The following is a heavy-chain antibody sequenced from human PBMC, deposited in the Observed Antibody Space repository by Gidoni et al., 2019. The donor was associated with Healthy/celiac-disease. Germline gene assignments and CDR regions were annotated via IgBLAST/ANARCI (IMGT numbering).Heavy chain of an antibody. V-gene: IGHV3-11*05. CDR2: ISSSSSYT. CDR1: VFPFSDYY. CDR3: ARDSLSGISLTYFDY. D-gene: IGHD3-16*02. Sequence: QVQLLESGGGLVKPGGSLRLSCAASVFPFSDYYMSWIRQAPGKGLEGVSYISSSSSYTNYADSVKGRFTISRDNAKNSLYLQMNSLRAEDTAVYYCARDSLSGISLTYFDYWGQGTLVTVSS. J-gene: IGHJ4*02.